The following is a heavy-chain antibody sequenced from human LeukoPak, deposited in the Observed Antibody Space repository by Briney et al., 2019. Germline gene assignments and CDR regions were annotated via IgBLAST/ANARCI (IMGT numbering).Heavy chain of an antibody. D-gene: IGHD6-13*01. CDR3: ARDSAGRDSSSNYSSDY. Sequence: SETLSLTCTVSGGSISSSSYYWGWIRQPPGKGLEWIGSIYYSGSTYYNPSLKSRVTISVDTSKNQFSLKLSSVTAADTAVYYCARDSAGRDSSSNYSSDYWGQGTLVTVSS. CDR2: IYYSGST. J-gene: IGHJ4*02. CDR1: GGSISSSSYY. V-gene: IGHV4-39*07.